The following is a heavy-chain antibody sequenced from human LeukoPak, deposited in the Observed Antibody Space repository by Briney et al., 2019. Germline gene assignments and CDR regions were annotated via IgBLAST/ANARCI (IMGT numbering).Heavy chain of an antibody. V-gene: IGHV3-30*02. CDR3: AKDFRDWSYATSPDY. CDR2: IRYDGSNK. Sequence: PGGSLRLSCAASGFTFSSYGMHWVRQAPGKGLEWVAFIRYDGSNKYYADSVKGRFTISRDNSKNTLYLQMNSLRAEDTALYYCAKDFRDWSYATSPDYWGQGTLVTVSS. CDR1: GFTFSSYG. J-gene: IGHJ4*02. D-gene: IGHD2-2*01.